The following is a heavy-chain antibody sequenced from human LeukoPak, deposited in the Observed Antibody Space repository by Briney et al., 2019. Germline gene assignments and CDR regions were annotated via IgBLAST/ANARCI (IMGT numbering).Heavy chain of an antibody. CDR2: INTDGTSS. J-gene: IGHJ4*02. CDR3: ARRTSLGMYDY. V-gene: IGHV3-74*01. D-gene: IGHD3-16*01. CDR1: GFTFTNYW. Sequence: GGSLRLSCAASGFTFTNYWMHWVRQIAGKGLVWVSRINTDGTSSDYADSVKGRFTISRDNAKNTLYQEMNSLRVEDTAVYYCARRTSLGMYDYWGQGALVTVSS.